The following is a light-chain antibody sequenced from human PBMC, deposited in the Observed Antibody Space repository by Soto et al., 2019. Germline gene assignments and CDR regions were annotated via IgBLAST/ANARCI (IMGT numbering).Light chain of an antibody. Sequence: EIVLTQSPATLSLSPGERATLSCRASQNIGIYLAWYQQTPGQVPRLLIYDVSDRATGITARFSGSVSGTDFTLTISVLKPEEFAVYVYQQRMSLTLTFGGGYTVESK. V-gene: IGKV3-11*01. CDR3: QQRMSLTLT. CDR2: DVS. CDR1: QNIGIY. J-gene: IGKJ4*01.